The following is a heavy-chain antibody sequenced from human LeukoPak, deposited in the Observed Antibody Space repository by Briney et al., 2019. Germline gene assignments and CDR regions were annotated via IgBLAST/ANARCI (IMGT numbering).Heavy chain of an antibody. D-gene: IGHD3-9*01. CDR2: IYHSGST. J-gene: IGHJ4*02. CDR1: GGSISSGGYS. V-gene: IGHV4-30-2*01. Sequence: SQTLSLTCAVSGGSISSGGYSWSWIRQPPGKGLEWIGYIYHSGSTYYNPSLKSRVTISVDRSKNQFSLKLSSVTAADTAVYYCARGLGGDILTGHFDYWGQGTLVTVSS. CDR3: ARGLGGDILTGHFDY.